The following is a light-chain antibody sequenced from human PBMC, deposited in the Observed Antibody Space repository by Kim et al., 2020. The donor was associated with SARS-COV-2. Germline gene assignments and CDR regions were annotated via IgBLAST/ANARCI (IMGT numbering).Light chain of an antibody. CDR3: VLYMGSGIWV. J-gene: IGLJ3*02. CDR1: SGSVATSYY. Sequence: QTVVTQEPSFTVSPGGTVTLTCGLSSGSVATSYYPSWYQQTPGQAPRTLIYSTNTRSSWVPDRFSGSILGNKAALTITGAQADDESDYYCVLYMGSGIWVFGGGHQLTVL. CDR2: STN. V-gene: IGLV8-61*01.